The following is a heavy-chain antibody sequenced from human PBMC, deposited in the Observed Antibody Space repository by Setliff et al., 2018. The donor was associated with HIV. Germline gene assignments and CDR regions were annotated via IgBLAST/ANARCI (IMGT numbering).Heavy chain of an antibody. Sequence: SETLSLTCIVSGGSISSYYWSWIRQPPGKELEWIGDIYTNGSTNYNPSLKSRVTISVDTSKNQFSLKLSSVTAADTAVDYCARGPLDSSGYRSDAFDIWGQGTMVT. CDR3: ARGPLDSSGYRSDAFDI. CDR2: IYTNGST. J-gene: IGHJ3*02. D-gene: IGHD3-22*01. V-gene: IGHV4-4*09. CDR1: GGSISSYY.